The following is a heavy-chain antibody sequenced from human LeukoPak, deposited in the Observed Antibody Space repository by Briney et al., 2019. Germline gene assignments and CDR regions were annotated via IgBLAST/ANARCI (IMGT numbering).Heavy chain of an antibody. CDR3: ARPLGGSSWDSDAFDI. V-gene: IGHV4-4*07. CDR1: GGSISSYY. Sequence: KPSETLSLTCTVSGGSISSYYWSWIRQPAGKGLEWIGRIYTSGSTNYNPSLKSRVTMSVDTSKNQFSLKLSSVTAADTAVYYCARPLGGSSWDSDAFDIWGQGTMVTVSS. J-gene: IGHJ3*02. CDR2: IYTSGST. D-gene: IGHD6-13*01.